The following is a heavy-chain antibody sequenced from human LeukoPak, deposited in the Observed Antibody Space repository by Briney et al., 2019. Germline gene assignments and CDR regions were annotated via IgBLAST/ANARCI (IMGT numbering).Heavy chain of an antibody. D-gene: IGHD3-9*01. CDR1: GGSISSGGYS. J-gene: IGHJ4*02. Sequence: PSQTLSLTCAVSGGSISSGGYSWSWLRQPPGTGLEWIGYIYHSGSTYYNPSLKSRVTISVDRSKNQFSLKLSSVTAADTAVYYCAAHSLRYFDWLLEGDYWGQGTLVTVSS. V-gene: IGHV4-30-2*01. CDR2: IYHSGST. CDR3: AAHSLRYFDWLLEGDY.